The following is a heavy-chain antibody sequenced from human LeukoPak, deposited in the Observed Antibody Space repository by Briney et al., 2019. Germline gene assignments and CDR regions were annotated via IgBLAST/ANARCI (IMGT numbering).Heavy chain of an antibody. CDR1: GYTFTSYD. Sequence: ASVKVSCKASGYTFTSYDINWVRQATGQGLEWMGWMNPNSGNTGYAQKFQGRVTMTGNTSISTAYMELSSLRSEDTAVYYCAREGSYDFWSGYPLYYYYGMDVWGQGTTVTVSS. CDR2: MNPNSGNT. D-gene: IGHD3-3*01. V-gene: IGHV1-8*01. CDR3: AREGSYDFWSGYPLYYYYGMDV. J-gene: IGHJ6*02.